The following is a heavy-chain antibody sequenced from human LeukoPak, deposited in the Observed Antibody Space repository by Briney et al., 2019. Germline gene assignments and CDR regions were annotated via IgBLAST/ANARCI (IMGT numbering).Heavy chain of an antibody. CDR1: GGSISSYY. V-gene: IGHV4-59*01. J-gene: IGHJ3*02. CDR3: ARAPARQYAFDI. CDR2: IYYSGST. D-gene: IGHD6-19*01. Sequence: PSETLSLTCTVSGGSISSYYWSWIRQPPGKGLEWIGYIYYSGSTNYNPSLKSRVTISVDTSKNQFSLKLSSVTAADTAVYYCARAPARQYAFDIWGQGTMVTVSS.